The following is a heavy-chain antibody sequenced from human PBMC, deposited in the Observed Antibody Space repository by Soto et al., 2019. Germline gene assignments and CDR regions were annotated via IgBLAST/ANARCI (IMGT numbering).Heavy chain of an antibody. V-gene: IGHV1-8*01. D-gene: IGHD3-9*01. J-gene: IGHJ6*02. CDR3: ARALPVLRYFDWLYGMDV. CDR2: MNPNSGNT. Sequence: ASVQVSCEASGYTFTSYDINWVRQATGQGLEWMGWMNPNSGNTGYAQKFQGRVTMTRNTSISTAYMELSSLRSEDTAVYYCARALPVLRYFDWLYGMDVWGQGTTVTVS. CDR1: GYTFTSYD.